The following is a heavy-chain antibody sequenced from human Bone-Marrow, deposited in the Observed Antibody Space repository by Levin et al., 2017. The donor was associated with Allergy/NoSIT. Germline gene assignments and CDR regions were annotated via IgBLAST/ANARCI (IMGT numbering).Heavy chain of an antibody. Sequence: VSGPTLVKPTQTLTLTCSFSGFSLNSNGVAVGWLRQPPGKALEWLALIFWDDDKRYSPSLESRLSITKDTSKNQVLLVMTNMDPVDTATYYCAHRVFGYFHIDSWGQGILVTVSS. CDR1: GFSLNSNGVA. V-gene: IGHV2-5*02. J-gene: IGHJ4*02. CDR2: IFWDDDK. CDR3: AHRVFGYFHIDS. D-gene: IGHD3-10*01.